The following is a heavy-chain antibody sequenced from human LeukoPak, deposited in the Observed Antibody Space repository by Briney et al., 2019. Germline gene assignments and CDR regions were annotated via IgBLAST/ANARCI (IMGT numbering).Heavy chain of an antibody. J-gene: IGHJ4*02. CDR1: GGSISSYY. Sequence: SETLSLTCTVSGGSISSYYWGWIRQPPGKGLEWIGSIYYSGSTYYNPSLKSRVTISVDTSKNQFSLKLSSVTAADTAVYYCARHSDPGAAAVLGVDYWGQGTLVTVSS. V-gene: IGHV4-39*01. CDR2: IYYSGST. CDR3: ARHSDPGAAAVLGVDY. D-gene: IGHD6-13*01.